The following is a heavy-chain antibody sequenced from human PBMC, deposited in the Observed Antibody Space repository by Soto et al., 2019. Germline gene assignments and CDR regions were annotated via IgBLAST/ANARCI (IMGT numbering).Heavy chain of an antibody. D-gene: IGHD3-3*02. CDR1: GGSISSSSYY. J-gene: IGHJ4*02. CDR2: IYYSGST. Sequence: KASETLSLTCTVSGGSISSSSYYWGWIRQPPGKGLEWIGSIYYSGSTYYNPSLKSRVTISVDTSKNQFSLKLSSVTAADTAVYYCANVFLPINIVNFDYWGQGTLVTVSS. CDR3: ANVFLPINIVNFDY. V-gene: IGHV4-39*01.